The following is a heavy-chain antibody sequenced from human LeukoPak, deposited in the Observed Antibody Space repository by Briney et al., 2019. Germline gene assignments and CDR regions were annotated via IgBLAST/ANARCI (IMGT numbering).Heavy chain of an antibody. CDR1: GYTFTSYG. CDR3: ARDTKGSWSGYYTEYFQH. J-gene: IGHJ1*01. V-gene: IGHV1-18*01. Sequence: ASVKVSCKASGYTFTSYGISWVRQAPGQGLEWMGWVSAYNGNTNYAQKLQGRVTMTTDTSTSTAYMELRSLRSDDTAVYYCARDTKGSWSGYYTEYFQHWGQGTLVTVSS. D-gene: IGHD3-3*01. CDR2: VSAYNGNT.